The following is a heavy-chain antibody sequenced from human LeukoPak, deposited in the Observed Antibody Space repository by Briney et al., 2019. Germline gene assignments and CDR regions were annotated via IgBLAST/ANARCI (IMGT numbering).Heavy chain of an antibody. Sequence: SETLSLTCAVYGGSFSGYYWSWIRQPPGKGLEWLGEINHSGSANYNPSLKSRVTISVDTSKNQFSLKLSSVTAADTAVYYCARVRYDSSGYYPDYWGQGTLVTVSS. V-gene: IGHV4-34*01. J-gene: IGHJ4*02. CDR1: GGSFSGYY. CDR3: ARVRYDSSGYYPDY. CDR2: INHSGSA. D-gene: IGHD3-22*01.